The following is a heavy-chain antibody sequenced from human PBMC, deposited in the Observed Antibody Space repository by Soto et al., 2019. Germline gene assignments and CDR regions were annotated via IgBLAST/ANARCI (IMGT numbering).Heavy chain of an antibody. CDR2: IYYSGST. D-gene: IGHD2-2*01. CDR3: AGYQLLYYYGMDV. V-gene: IGHV4-39*01. J-gene: IGHJ6*02. CDR1: GGSISSSSYY. Sequence: QLQLQESGPGLVKPSETLSLTCTVSGGSISSSSYYWGWIRQPPGKGLEWIGSIYYSGSTYYNPSLKSRVTISVDTSKNQFSLKLSSVTAADTAVYYCAGYQLLYYYGMDVWGQGTTVTVSS.